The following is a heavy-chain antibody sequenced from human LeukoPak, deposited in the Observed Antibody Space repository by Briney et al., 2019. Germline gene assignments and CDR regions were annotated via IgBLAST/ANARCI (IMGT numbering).Heavy chain of an antibody. CDR1: GLSFSTYA. CDR2: IRYDGSNK. J-gene: IGHJ4*02. D-gene: IGHD3-3*01. CDR3: AKPSSNYDFWSGYTN. V-gene: IGHV3-30*02. Sequence: PGGSLRLSCAASGLSFSTYAMHWVRQAPGKGLEWVAFIRYDGSNKYYADSVKGRFTISRDNPKNTLYLQMNSLRAEDTAVYYCAKPSSNYDFWSGYTNWGQGTLVTVSS.